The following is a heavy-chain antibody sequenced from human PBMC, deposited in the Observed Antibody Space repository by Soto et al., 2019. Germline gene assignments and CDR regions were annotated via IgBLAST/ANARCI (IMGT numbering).Heavy chain of an antibody. CDR2: TYYRSKWYN. V-gene: IGHV6-1*01. Sequence: SQTLSLTCAISGDSVSSNSASWNRIRQSPSRGLEWLGRTYYRSKWYNDYAVSVKSRITINPDTSKNQFSLQLNSVTPEDTAVYYCARDLLRSIVVVPAAITTVVYYYSGMDVWGQGTTVTVSS. D-gene: IGHD2-2*02. CDR3: ARDLLRSIVVVPAAITTVVYYYSGMDV. CDR1: GDSVSSNSAS. J-gene: IGHJ6*02.